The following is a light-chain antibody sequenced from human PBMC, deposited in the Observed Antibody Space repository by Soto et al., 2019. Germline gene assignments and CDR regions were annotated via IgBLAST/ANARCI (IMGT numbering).Light chain of an antibody. CDR3: QQYVAHLIFT. Sequence: EIVLTQSPGTLSLSPGERATLSCRASQSVSSSYLAWYQQKPGQAPRLLIYGASSRATGIPDRFSGSGSGTDFPLTISRLKPEDFAVYYCQQYVAHLIFTFGPGTKVDIK. CDR2: GAS. V-gene: IGKV3-20*01. J-gene: IGKJ3*01. CDR1: QSVSSSY.